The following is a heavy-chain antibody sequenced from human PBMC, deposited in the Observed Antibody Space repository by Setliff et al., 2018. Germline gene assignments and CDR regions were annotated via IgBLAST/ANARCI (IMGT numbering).Heavy chain of an antibody. D-gene: IGHD3-22*01. CDR1: NFPFSAAW. J-gene: IGHJ6*03. Sequence: PGGSLRLSCTTSNFPFSAAWMSWVRRGPGKGLEWVSYISSSGTAMYYVDSVKGRFTISRDNAKNSLYLQMNSLRAEDTAVYYCAKRDYYDSSGYLLPYMDVWGKGTTVTVSS. CDR3: AKRDYYDSSGYLLPYMDV. V-gene: IGHV3-11*01. CDR2: ISSSGTAM.